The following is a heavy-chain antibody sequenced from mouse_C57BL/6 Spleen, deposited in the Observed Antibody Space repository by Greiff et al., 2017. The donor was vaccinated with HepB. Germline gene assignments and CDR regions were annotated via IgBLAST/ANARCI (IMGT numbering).Heavy chain of an antibody. J-gene: IGHJ4*01. Sequence: QVQLQQPGAELVMPGASVKLSCKASGYTFTSYWMHWVKQRPGQGLEWIGEIDPSDSYTNYNQKFKGKSTLTADKSSSTAYMQLSSLTSEDSAVYHCARGGDYLYYAMDYWGQGTSVTVSS. V-gene: IGHV1-69*01. CDR2: IDPSDSYT. D-gene: IGHD2-4*01. CDR1: GYTFTSYW. CDR3: ARGGDYLYYAMDY.